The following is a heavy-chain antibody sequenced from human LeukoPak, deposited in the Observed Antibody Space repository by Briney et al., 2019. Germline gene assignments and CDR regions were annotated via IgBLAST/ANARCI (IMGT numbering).Heavy chain of an antibody. CDR1: GFTFRSYG. CDR3: AKGGNDYYYYGMDV. Sequence: GGSLRLSCAASGFTFRSYGMHWVGQVPGRGRGGWPVISYDGSNKYYGDSVKGRFTISRDNSKNTLYLQMNSLRAEDTAVYYCAKGGNDYYYYGMDVWGQGTTVTVSS. D-gene: IGHD3-10*01. V-gene: IGHV3-30*18. J-gene: IGHJ6*02. CDR2: ISYDGSNK.